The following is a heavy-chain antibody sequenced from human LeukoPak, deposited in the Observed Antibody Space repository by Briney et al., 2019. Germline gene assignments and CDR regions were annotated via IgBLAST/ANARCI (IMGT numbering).Heavy chain of an antibody. J-gene: IGHJ4*02. D-gene: IGHD1-1*01. Sequence: GASVKVSCKASGGTFSSYAISWVRQAPGQGLEWMGGIIPIFGTANYAQKFQGRVTITADESTSTAYMELSSLRSEDTAVYYCARDRGARTTDGIFDYWGQGTLVTVSS. CDR2: IIPIFGTA. CDR1: GGTFSSYA. CDR3: ARDRGARTTDGIFDY. V-gene: IGHV1-69*01.